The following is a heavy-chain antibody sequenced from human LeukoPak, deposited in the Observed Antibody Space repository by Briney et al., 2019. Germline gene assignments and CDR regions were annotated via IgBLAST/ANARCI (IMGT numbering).Heavy chain of an antibody. CDR1: GYTFTNYY. V-gene: IGHV1-46*01. D-gene: IGHD6-19*01. Sequence: ASVKVSCKASGYTFTNYYMHWVRQAPGQGLEWMGIINPSGGSTSFAQKFQGRVTMTRDTSTSTVYMELSSLRSEDTAVYYCARDVGPSKSSGCYYFDSWGQGTLVTVSS. CDR3: ARDVGPSKSSGCYYFDS. J-gene: IGHJ4*02. CDR2: INPSGGST.